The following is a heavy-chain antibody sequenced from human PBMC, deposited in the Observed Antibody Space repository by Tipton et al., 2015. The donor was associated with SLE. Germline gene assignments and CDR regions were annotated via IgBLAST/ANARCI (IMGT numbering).Heavy chain of an antibody. CDR2: IYHSGST. D-gene: IGHD6-6*01. Sequence: GLMKPSETLSLTCAVSGYSISSGYYWGWIRQPPGKGLEWIGSIYHSGSTYYNPSLKSRVTISVDTSKNQFSLNLSSVTAADTAVYYCAREYSSSGRDYWGQGTLVTVSS. CDR1: GYSISSGYY. V-gene: IGHV4-38-2*02. J-gene: IGHJ4*02. CDR3: AREYSSSGRDY.